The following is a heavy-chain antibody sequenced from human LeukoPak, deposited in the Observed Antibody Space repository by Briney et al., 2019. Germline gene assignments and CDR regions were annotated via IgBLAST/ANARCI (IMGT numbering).Heavy chain of an antibody. Sequence: SETLSLTCTVSGGSVSSGSYYWSWIRQPPGKGLEWIGSIYYSGSTYYNPSLKSRVTISVDTSKNQFPLKLSSVTAADTAVYYCAGILGVVLNGFDPWGQGTLVTVSS. CDR1: GGSVSSGSYY. D-gene: IGHD2-2*01. CDR3: AGILGVVLNGFDP. CDR2: IYYSGST. V-gene: IGHV4-39*01. J-gene: IGHJ5*02.